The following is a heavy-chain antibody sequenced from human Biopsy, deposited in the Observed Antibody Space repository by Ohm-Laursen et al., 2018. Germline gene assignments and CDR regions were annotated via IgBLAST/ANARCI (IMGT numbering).Heavy chain of an antibody. Sequence: SLRLSCAASGFSLSNYTINWVRQAPGKGLEWVSSISRSVSHKLYAETLKGRFTSSRDNAKNSVYLQMNSLRVEDTGVYYCARGRTHLLPDHDWFDPWGQGTLVTVSS. V-gene: IGHV3-21*06. J-gene: IGHJ5*02. CDR3: ARGRTHLLPDHDWFDP. CDR2: ISRSVSHK. CDR1: GFSLSNYT. D-gene: IGHD1-14*01.